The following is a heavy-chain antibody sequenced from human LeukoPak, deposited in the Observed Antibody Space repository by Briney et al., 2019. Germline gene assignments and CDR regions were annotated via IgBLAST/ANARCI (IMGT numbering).Heavy chain of an antibody. CDR1: GGSISSGSYY. D-gene: IGHD2-2*01. Sequence: SETLSLTCSVSGGSISSGSYYWSWIRQPAGKGLEWIGRIYTSGSTNHNPSLKSRVAISVDTSKNQFSLKLSSVTAADTALYFCARDSLLPSAMGYYYMDVWGKGTTVTVSS. CDR3: ARDSLLPSAMGYYYMDV. J-gene: IGHJ6*03. CDR2: IYTSGST. V-gene: IGHV4-61*02.